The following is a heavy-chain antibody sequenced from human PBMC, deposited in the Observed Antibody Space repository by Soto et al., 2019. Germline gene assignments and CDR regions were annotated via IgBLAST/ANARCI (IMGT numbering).Heavy chain of an antibody. V-gene: IGHV3-74*01. CDR2: IDGGGRTT. Sequence: GSLRLSCAASGFTFSSDWMHWFRQAPGKGLVWVSRIDGGGRTTTYADSVKGRFTISRDNAKNTLYLQMNGLRAEDTALYYCARWFTYGNFDYFDYWGQGTQVTVSS. CDR1: GFTFSSDW. J-gene: IGHJ4*02. D-gene: IGHD3-10*01. CDR3: ARWFTYGNFDYFDY.